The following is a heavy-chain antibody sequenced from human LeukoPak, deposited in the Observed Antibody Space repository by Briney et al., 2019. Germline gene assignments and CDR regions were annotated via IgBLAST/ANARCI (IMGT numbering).Heavy chain of an antibody. V-gene: IGHV3-53*01. CDR2: IYSGGST. CDR1: GFTVSSNY. CDR3: ATTRKTNTVTPFDY. J-gene: IGHJ4*02. Sequence: GGSLRLSCAASGFTVSSNYMSWVRQAPGKGLEWVSVIYSGGSTYYADSVQGRFTISRGNSKNTLYLQMNSLRAEDTAVYYCATTRKTNTVTPFDYWGQGSLVTVSS. D-gene: IGHD4-17*01.